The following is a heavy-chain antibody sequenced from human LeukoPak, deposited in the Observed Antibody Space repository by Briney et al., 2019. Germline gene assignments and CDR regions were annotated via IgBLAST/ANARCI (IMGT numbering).Heavy chain of an antibody. CDR1: GDSISSGDYY. V-gene: IGHV4-39*01. CDR3: ARRFSGSYSFGGDYFDY. D-gene: IGHD1-26*01. Sequence: PSETLSLTCTVSGDSISSGDYYWSWIRQPPGKGLEWIGSIYYSGSTYYNPSLKSRVTISVDTSKNQFSLKLSPVTAADTAVYYCARRFSGSYSFGGDYFDYWGQGTLVTVSS. CDR2: IYYSGST. J-gene: IGHJ4*02.